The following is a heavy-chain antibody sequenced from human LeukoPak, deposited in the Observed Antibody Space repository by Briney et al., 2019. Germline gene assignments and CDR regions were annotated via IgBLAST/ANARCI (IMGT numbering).Heavy chain of an antibody. D-gene: IGHD3-10*01. CDR2: IYPGESDT. J-gene: IGHJ3*02. V-gene: IGHV5-51*01. CDR3: ARMFRGVGGAFDI. Sequence: GEPLKISCKGSGSHFTNYWSGWGRRMPGKGGGGRGIIYPGESDTRNSTSFHVQVTISADKSINTAFMQWNSLKASDTSIYYCARMFRGVGGAFDIWGQGTMVTVSS. CDR1: GSHFTNYW.